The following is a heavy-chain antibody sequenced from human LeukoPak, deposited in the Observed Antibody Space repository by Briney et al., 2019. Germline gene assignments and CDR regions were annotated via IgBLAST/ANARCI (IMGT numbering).Heavy chain of an antibody. Sequence: GGSLRLSCAASGFTFSNHGMHWVRQTPGKGLVWLSAICRDGSSTTYADPVKGRFTISRDNTKNSLNLQMNSLRAEDTAVYYCASQVAVGVWGQGALVTVSS. D-gene: IGHD2-15*01. V-gene: IGHV3-74*01. CDR3: ASQVAVGV. CDR1: GFTFSNHG. J-gene: IGHJ4*02. CDR2: ICRDGSST.